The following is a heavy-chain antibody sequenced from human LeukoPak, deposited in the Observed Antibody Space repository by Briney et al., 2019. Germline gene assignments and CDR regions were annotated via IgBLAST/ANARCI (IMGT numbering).Heavy chain of an antibody. CDR1: GFTFSNYG. J-gene: IGHJ6*03. V-gene: IGHV3-30*19. D-gene: IGHD3-9*01. CDR3: ARDGGDYDILTGYYDYYMDV. Sequence: GSLRLSCAASGFTFSNYGIHWVRQAPGKGLEWVAVISYDGSNKYYADSVKGRFTISRDNSKNTLYLQMNSLRAEDTAVYYCARDGGDYDILTGYYDYYMDVWGKGTTVTVSS. CDR2: ISYDGSNK.